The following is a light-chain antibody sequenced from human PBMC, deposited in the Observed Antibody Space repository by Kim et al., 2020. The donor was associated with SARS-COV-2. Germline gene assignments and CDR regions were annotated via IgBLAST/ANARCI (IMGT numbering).Light chain of an antibody. CDR2: AAS. Sequence: AIVGDRVTITCRASQNISRYLNWCQQRPGKAPRFLIYAASGLQSGVPSRFSGSGSGTDFTLTITSLQPEDFATYYCQQSSTTPITFGGGTKVDIK. CDR3: QQSSTTPIT. CDR1: QNISRY. V-gene: IGKV1-39*01. J-gene: IGKJ4*01.